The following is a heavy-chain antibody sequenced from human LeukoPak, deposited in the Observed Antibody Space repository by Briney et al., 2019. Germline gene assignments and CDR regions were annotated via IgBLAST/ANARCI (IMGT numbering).Heavy chain of an antibody. CDR2: IYYSGST. CDR3: AALFPNYDSSGYYYSGKDDAFDI. J-gene: IGHJ3*02. Sequence: SETLSLTCTVSGGSISSSSYYWGWIRQPPGKGLEWIGSIYYSGSTYYNPSLKSRVTISVDTSKNQFSLKLSSVTAADTAVYYCAALFPNYDSSGYYYSGKDDAFDIWGQGTMVTVSS. D-gene: IGHD3-22*01. CDR1: GGSISSSSYY. V-gene: IGHV4-39*01.